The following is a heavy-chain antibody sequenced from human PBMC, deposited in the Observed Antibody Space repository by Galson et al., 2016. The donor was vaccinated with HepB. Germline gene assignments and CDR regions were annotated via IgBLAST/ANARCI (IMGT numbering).Heavy chain of an antibody. J-gene: IGHJ3*02. Sequence: SVKVSCKASGYTFTINGISWVRQAAGQGLEWLGWISTYGGNTNYAQHVQGRVTMTTDTSASTAYMELRSLISDDTAVYYCARDREHAFDIWGQGTVVTVSS. CDR1: GYTFTING. CDR2: ISTYGGNT. CDR3: ARDREHAFDI. D-gene: IGHD1-1*01. V-gene: IGHV1-18*01.